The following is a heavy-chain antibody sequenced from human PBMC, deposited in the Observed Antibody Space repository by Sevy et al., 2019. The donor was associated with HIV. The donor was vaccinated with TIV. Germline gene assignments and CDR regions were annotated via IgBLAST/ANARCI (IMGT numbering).Heavy chain of an antibody. CDR3: AKTINSGGGVVPAANYYYYGMDV. J-gene: IGHJ6*02. Sequence: GGSLRLSCAVSGFTFSGYAMNWVRQAPGKGLEWVSAISGKGRSTHYADSVEGRFTISRDNSKNTLYRQMNSLRAEDTAVYYCAKTINSGGGVVPAANYYYYGMDVWGQGTTVTVSS. CDR1: GFTFSGYA. V-gene: IGHV3-23*01. CDR2: ISGKGRST. D-gene: IGHD2-2*01.